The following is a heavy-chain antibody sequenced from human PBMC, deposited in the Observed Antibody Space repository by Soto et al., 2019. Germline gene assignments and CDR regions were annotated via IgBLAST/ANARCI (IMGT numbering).Heavy chain of an antibody. CDR1: GGSFSGYY. J-gene: IGHJ5*02. V-gene: IGHV4-34*01. Sequence: SETLSLTCAVYGGSFSGYYWSWIRQPPGKGLEWIGEINHSGSTNYNPSLKSRVTISVDTSKNQFSLKLSSVTAADTAVYYCARGYCSSTSCYGWFDPWGQGTLVTVSS. CDR2: INHSGST. CDR3: ARGYCSSTSCYGWFDP. D-gene: IGHD2-2*01.